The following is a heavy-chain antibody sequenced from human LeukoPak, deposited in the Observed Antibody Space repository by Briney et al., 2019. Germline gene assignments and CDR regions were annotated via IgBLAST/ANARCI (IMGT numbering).Heavy chain of an antibody. CDR3: ARVRCSGGSCYLDY. CDR1: GGSISSGGYS. Sequence: PSETLSLTCAVSGGSISSGGYSWSWIRQPPGKGLEWIGYIYHSGSTYYNPSLKSRVTISVDRSKNQFSLKLSSVTAADTAVYYCARVRCSGGSCYLDYWGQGTLVTVSS. D-gene: IGHD2-15*01. V-gene: IGHV4-30-2*01. CDR2: IYHSGST. J-gene: IGHJ4*02.